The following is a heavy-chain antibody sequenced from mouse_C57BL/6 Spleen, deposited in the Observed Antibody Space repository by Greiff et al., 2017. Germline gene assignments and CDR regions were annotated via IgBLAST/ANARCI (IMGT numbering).Heavy chain of an antibody. J-gene: IGHJ4*01. D-gene: IGHD1-1*01. CDR3: ARWYYGSSYAMDD. CDR2: INPSSGYT. V-gene: IGHV1-7*01. Sequence: VQLQQSGAELAKPGASVKLSCKASGYTFTSYWMHWVKQRPGQCLEWIGYINPSSGYTKYNQKFKDKATLTAAKSSSTASMQLSSLTYEDSAVYYCARWYYGSSYAMDDWGQGTSVTVSS. CDR1: GYTFTSYW.